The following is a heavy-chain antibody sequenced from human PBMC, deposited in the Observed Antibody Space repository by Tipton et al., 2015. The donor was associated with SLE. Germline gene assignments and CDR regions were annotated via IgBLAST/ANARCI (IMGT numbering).Heavy chain of an antibody. J-gene: IGHJ4*02. D-gene: IGHD3-10*01. CDR1: GGSISSGGYY. CDR3: ARGTMVQGVIVS. V-gene: IGHV4-34*01. CDR2: INHSGST. Sequence: TLSLTCAVSGGSISSGGYYWSWIRQPPGKGLEWIGEINHSGSTNYNPSLKSRVTISVDTSKNQFSLKLSSVTAADTAVYYCARGTMVQGVIVSWGQGTLVTVSS.